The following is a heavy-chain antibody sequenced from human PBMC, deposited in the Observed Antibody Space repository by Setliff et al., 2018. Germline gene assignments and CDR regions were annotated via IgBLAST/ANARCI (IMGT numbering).Heavy chain of an antibody. CDR2: IIPILGIA. V-gene: IGHV1-69*04. D-gene: IGHD3-10*01. J-gene: IGHJ5*02. CDR3: ARDISLGKAAVWFGELKGWFDP. Sequence: SVKVSFKASGGTFSSYTISWVRQAPGQGLEWMGRIIPILGIANYAQKFQGRVTITADKSTSTAYMELSSLRSEDTAVYYCARDISLGKAAVWFGELKGWFDPWGQGTLVTVSS. CDR1: GGTFSSYT.